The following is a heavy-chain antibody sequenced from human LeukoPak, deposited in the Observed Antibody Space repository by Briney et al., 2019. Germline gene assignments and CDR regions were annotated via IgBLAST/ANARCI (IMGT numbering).Heavy chain of an antibody. D-gene: IGHD1-26*01. CDR3: ARALVGATPYYYGMDV. J-gene: IGHJ6*02. CDR1: GFTFSSYW. Sequence: GGSLRLSCAASGFTFSSYWMSWVRQAPGKGLEWVANIKQDGSEKYYVDSVKGRFTISRDNAKNSLYLQMNSMRAEDTAVYYCARALVGATPYYYGMDVWGQGTTVTVSS. V-gene: IGHV3-7*04. CDR2: IKQDGSEK.